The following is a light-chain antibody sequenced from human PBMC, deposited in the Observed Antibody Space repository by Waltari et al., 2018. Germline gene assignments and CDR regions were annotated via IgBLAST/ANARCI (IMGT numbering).Light chain of an antibody. CDR3: VLYMGLGSSV. CDR1: SGSVSSDHY. J-gene: IGLJ3*02. Sequence: QTVVTQEPSFSVSPGGTVTLTCGLSSGSVSSDHYPSWYQQTPGQTPRTLIYTTNTRSSGVPDRFSGSILGNKAALTITGAQAEDESEYDCVLYMGLGSSVFGGGTKLTVL. V-gene: IGLV8-61*01. CDR2: TTN.